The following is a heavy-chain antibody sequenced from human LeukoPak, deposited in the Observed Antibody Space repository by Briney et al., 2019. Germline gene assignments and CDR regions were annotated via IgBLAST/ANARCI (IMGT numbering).Heavy chain of an antibody. D-gene: IGHD6-19*01. Sequence: SVKVSCKASGGTFSSYAISWVRQAPGQGLEWMGRIIPIFGTANYAQKFQGRVTITTDESTSTAYMELSSLRSEDTAVYYCARHRLPDIAVAGTARFDPWGQGTLVTVSS. CDR1: GGTFSSYA. CDR3: ARHRLPDIAVAGTARFDP. CDR2: IIPIFGTA. V-gene: IGHV1-69*05. J-gene: IGHJ5*02.